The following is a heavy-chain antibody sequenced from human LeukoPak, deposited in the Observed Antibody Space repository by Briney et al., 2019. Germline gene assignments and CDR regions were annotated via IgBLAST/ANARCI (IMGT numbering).Heavy chain of an antibody. J-gene: IGHJ6*02. CDR2: IIPIVGII. V-gene: IGHV1-69*04. Sequence: SVKVSCKASGGTFSSYGISWVRQAPGQGLEWMGRIIPIVGIINYAQKFQGRVTITADNSTRTAYMELSSLTSEDTAAYYCARGLHFTMVRGGTTYYYYGMDVWGQGTSVTVSS. CDR1: GGTFSSYG. CDR3: ARGLHFTMVRGGTTYYYYGMDV. D-gene: IGHD3-10*01.